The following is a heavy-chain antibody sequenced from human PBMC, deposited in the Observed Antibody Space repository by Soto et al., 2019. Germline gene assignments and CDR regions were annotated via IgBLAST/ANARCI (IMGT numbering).Heavy chain of an antibody. CDR1: GGFVTSGSYY. CDR3: VRVERGTATTVVDAFDI. D-gene: IGHD1-1*01. J-gene: IGHJ3*02. V-gene: IGHV4-34*01. Sequence: QVQLQQWGAGLLKPSETLSLTCAVYGGFVTSGSYYWSWIRQPPGKGLEWIGEMSHSGGTHFNPSLKSRVTISVDTSKNQFTLKMSSVTAADTALYYCVRVERGTATTVVDAFDIWGPGTMVTVFS. CDR2: MSHSGGT.